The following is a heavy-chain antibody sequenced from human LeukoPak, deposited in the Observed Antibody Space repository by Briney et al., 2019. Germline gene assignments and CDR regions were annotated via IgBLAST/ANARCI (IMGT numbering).Heavy chain of an antibody. CDR2: IYYSGNT. CDR3: AREARVDRAFDI. CDR1: RGSISSGGYY. Sequence: SETLSLICTVSRGSISSGGYYWSWIRQHPGKGLEWIGYIYYSGNTYYNPSLKSRVTISVDTSKNQFSLKLSSVTAADTAVYFCAREARVDRAFDIWGQGTMVTVSA. V-gene: IGHV4-31*03. J-gene: IGHJ3*02. D-gene: IGHD3-9*01.